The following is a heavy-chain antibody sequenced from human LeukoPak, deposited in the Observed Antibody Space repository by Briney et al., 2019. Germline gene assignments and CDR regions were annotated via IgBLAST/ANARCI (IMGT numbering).Heavy chain of an antibody. Sequence: SETLSLTCTVSGGSISSYYWSWTRQPPGKGLEWIGYIYYSGSTNYNPSLKSRVTISVDTSKNQFSLKLSSVTAADTAVYYCARGGGSYGLPGFDPWGQGTLVTVSS. V-gene: IGHV4-59*01. CDR2: IYYSGST. D-gene: IGHD1-26*01. CDR1: GGSISSYY. J-gene: IGHJ5*02. CDR3: ARGGGSYGLPGFDP.